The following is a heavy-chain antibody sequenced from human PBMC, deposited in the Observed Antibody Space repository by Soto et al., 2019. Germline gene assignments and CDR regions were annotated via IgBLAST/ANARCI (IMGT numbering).Heavy chain of an antibody. CDR1: GYTFTSYY. D-gene: IGHD2-2*01. CDR2: INPSGGST. CDR3: ASSSYCSSTSCYLGDY. V-gene: IGHV1-46*03. J-gene: IGHJ4*02. Sequence: GASVKVSCKASGYTFTSYYMHWVRQAPGQGLEWMGIINPSGGSTSYAQKFQGRVTMTRDTSTSTVYMELSSLRSEDTAVYYCASSSYCSSTSCYLGDYWGQGTLVTVSS.